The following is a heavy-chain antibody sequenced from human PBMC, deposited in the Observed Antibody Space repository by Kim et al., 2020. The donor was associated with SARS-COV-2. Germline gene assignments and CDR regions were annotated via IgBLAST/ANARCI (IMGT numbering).Heavy chain of an antibody. CDR2: T. V-gene: IGHV3-53*04. D-gene: IGHD6-13*01. Sequence: TYYADSVKGRFTISRHNSKNTLYLQMNSLRAEDTAVYYCARVSFSWYRDYWGQGTLVTVSS. J-gene: IGHJ4*02. CDR3: ARVSFSWYRDY.